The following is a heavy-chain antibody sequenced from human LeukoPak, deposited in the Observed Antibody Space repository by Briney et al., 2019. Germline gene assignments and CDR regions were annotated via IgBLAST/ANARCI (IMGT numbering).Heavy chain of an antibody. J-gene: IGHJ4*02. CDR2: ISSGSSSI. CDR3: ARGRATGRSGGDY. V-gene: IGHV3-48*02. Sequence: GGSLRLSGAASGFTFSSCSMNWVRQAPGKGLEWVSYISSGSSSIYYADSVKGRFTISRDNAENSLYLQMNSLRDEDTAVYYCARGRATGRSGGDYWGQGTLVTVSS. D-gene: IGHD3-9*01. CDR1: GFTFSSCS.